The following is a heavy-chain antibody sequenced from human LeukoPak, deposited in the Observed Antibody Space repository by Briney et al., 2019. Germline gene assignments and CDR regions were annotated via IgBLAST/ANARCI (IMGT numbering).Heavy chain of an antibody. CDR2: TSSSSSYT. V-gene: IGHV3-11*06. CDR1: GFTFSDYY. CDR3: ARAEGYCSSTSCYVREYYYYGMDV. Sequence: GGSLRLSCAASGFTFSDYYMSWIRQAPGKGLEWVSYTSSSSSYTNYADSVKGRFTISRDNAKNSLYLQMNSLRAEDTAVYYCARAEGYCSSTSCYVREYYYYGMDVWGKGTTVTVSS. D-gene: IGHD2-2*01. J-gene: IGHJ6*04.